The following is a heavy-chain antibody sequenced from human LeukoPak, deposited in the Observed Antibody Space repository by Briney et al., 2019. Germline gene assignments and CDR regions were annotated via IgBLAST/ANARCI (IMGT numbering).Heavy chain of an antibody. V-gene: IGHV3-7*01. CDR3: AKTQGVGTTMIFDY. Sequence: PGGSLRLSCAASGFTFSSYGMHWVRQAPGKGLEWVANIKQDGSETHYVDSVKGRFTISRDNAKNSLYLQMNSLRAEDTAVYYCAKTQGVGTTMIFDYWGQGTLVTVSS. D-gene: IGHD5-18*01. CDR1: GFTFSSYG. J-gene: IGHJ4*02. CDR2: IKQDGSET.